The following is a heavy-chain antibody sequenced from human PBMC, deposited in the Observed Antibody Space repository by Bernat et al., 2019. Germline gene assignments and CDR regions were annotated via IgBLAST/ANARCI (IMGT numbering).Heavy chain of an antibody. CDR2: IKSRTDGGTI. J-gene: IGHJ4*02. V-gene: IGHV3-15*01. CDR3: TTGDTI. Sequence: EVQLVEFGGGLVKPGGSLRLSCAASGFTFSNVWMSWVRQAPGKGLEWVGRIKSRTDGGTIEYAAHGKGRFTISRDDSKDMVFFQMNGLKSEDTAVYYCTTGDTIWGQGTLVTVSS. D-gene: IGHD3-9*01. CDR1: GFTFSNVW.